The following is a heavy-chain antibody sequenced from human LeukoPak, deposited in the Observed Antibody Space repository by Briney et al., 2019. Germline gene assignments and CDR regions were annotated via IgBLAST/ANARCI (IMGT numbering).Heavy chain of an antibody. CDR1: GFTFSDSA. J-gene: IGHJ4*02. V-gene: IGHV3-73*01. CDR3: AGDYNSLTGLNY. Sequence: GGSLKLSCAASGFTFSDSAMHWVRQASGKGLEWLGRIRTQANNDATAYGASVKGRFIISRDDSRNTAYLQMNCLKTEDTAVYYCAGDYNSLTGLNYWGQGTLVTVSS. CDR2: IRTQANNDAT. D-gene: IGHD3-9*01.